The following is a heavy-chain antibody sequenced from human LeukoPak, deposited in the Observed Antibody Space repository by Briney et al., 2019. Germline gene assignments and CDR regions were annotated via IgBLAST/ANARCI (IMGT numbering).Heavy chain of an antibody. D-gene: IGHD3-3*01. J-gene: IGHJ4*02. CDR2: VNPNSGGT. CDR3: ARGYDFWSGYQH. Sequence: ASVKVSCKASGYTFTGYYMHWVRQAPGQGLEWMGWVNPNSGGTNYAQKFQGRVTMTRDTSISTAYMELSRLRSDDTAVYYCARGYDFWSGYQHWGQGTLATVSS. CDR1: GYTFTGYY. V-gene: IGHV1-2*02.